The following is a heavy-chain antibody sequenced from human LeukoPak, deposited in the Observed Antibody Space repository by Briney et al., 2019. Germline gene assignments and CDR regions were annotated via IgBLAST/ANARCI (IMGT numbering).Heavy chain of an antibody. D-gene: IGHD3-10*01. V-gene: IGHV4-59*01. CDR1: GDSISSYY. CDR2: IHFSGDT. J-gene: IGHJ5*02. CDR3: ARRVQMSSASATSNTWLDP. Sequence: SETLSLTCTVSGDSISSYYWNWIRQPPGKGLEWIRHIHFSGDTNYNPSLKSRVTISLDSAKNQFSLRLISVTAADTAVYYCARRVQMSSASATSNTWLDPWGQGTLVSVSP.